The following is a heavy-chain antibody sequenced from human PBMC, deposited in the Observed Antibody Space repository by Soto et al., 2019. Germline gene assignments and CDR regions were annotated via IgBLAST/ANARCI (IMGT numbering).Heavy chain of an antibody. D-gene: IGHD2-15*01. J-gene: IGHJ3*02. CDR1: GYSITTYG. V-gene: IGHV1-18*01. CDR3: AGDRVGRATVVPDDAFDI. CDR2: ISGYNGKT. Sequence: QVQLEQSGAEVKKPGASVRVSCEVSGYSITTYGTSWVRQAPGQGLEWMGWISGYNGKTRYAQKFQCRFTMTTDATTSTAYMELKSLRIDDTAIYFCAGDRVGRATVVPDDAFDIWGQGTMVTVSS.